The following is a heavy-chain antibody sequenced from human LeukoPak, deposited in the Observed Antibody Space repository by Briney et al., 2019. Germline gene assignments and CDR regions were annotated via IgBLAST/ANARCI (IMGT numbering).Heavy chain of an antibody. Sequence: SETLSLTCSVSDDSISSYYWNWIRQPPGKPLEWIGYTHYSGSTTYNPSLNSRVTTLVDTSKNQFSLKLSSVTAADTAVYYCARWAGTLNAFDVWGPGTLVTVSS. CDR2: THYSGST. CDR3: ARWAGTLNAFDV. CDR1: DDSISSYY. V-gene: IGHV4-59*08. J-gene: IGHJ3*01.